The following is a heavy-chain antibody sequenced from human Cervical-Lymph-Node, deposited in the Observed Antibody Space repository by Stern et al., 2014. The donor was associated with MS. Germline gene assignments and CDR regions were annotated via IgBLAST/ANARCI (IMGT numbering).Heavy chain of an antibody. Sequence: QVQLVQSGAEVKIPGASVKVSCQASGYTFTSYGISWVRQAPGQGLEWMGWISTYNGDTNYAQSLQGRVTITTDTSTNTAYMELRSLRSNDTALYYCARDLGPRWQQFHCFDSWGQGTLVTVSS. CDR2: ISTYNGDT. D-gene: IGHD6-13*01. V-gene: IGHV1-18*01. J-gene: IGHJ4*02. CDR1: GYTFTSYG. CDR3: ARDLGPRWQQFHCFDS.